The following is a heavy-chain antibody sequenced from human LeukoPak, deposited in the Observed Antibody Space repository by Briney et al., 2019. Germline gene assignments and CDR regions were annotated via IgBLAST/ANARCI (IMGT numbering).Heavy chain of an antibody. J-gene: IGHJ4*02. CDR1: GGSFSGYF. Sequence: SETLSLTCAVYGGSFSGYFWTWIRQPPGKGLEWIGEISPSGGTNYNPSLKSRVTLSVDKSKKQLSLKVTSVTAADTAVYYCARVKGQWLPRGGFDYWGQGTLVTVSS. CDR2: ISPSGGT. CDR3: ARVKGQWLPRGGFDY. D-gene: IGHD6-19*01. V-gene: IGHV4-34*01.